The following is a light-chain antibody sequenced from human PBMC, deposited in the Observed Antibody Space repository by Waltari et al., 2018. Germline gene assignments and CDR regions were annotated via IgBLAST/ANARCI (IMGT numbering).Light chain of an antibody. CDR2: YAN. V-gene: IGKV1-39*01. J-gene: IGKJ4*01. CDR1: QGISSY. CDR3: QQGNSNPLT. Sequence: DIKMTQYPSSLSASVGDRVTITCRASQGISSYLNWYQQKPGKAPKLLIYYANSLASGVPSRFSGSGSGTEFTLTISSLQPEDFATYYCQQGNSNPLTFGGGTKVEIK.